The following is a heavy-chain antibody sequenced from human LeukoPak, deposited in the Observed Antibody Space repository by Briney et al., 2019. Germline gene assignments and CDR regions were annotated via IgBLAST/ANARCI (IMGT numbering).Heavy chain of an antibody. V-gene: IGHV1-2*02. D-gene: IGHD2-8*01. J-gene: IGHJ4*02. CDR2: INPSSGGT. Sequence: GASVKVSCKASGYTFTGYYMHWVRQAPGQGLEWMGWINPSSGGTNYAQKFQGRVTMTRDTSISTAYMELSRLRSDDTAVYYCARLRVYCTNGVCKNGYYFDYWGQGTLVTVSS. CDR3: ARLRVYCTNGVCKNGYYFDY. CDR1: GYTFTGYY.